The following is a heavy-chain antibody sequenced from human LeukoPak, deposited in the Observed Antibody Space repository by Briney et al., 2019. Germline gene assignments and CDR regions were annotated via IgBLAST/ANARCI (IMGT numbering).Heavy chain of an antibody. CDR3: ARHYCSSTSCSYFDY. D-gene: IGHD2-2*01. CDR1: GGSISSYY. CDR2: IYTSGST. Sequence: SETLSLTCTVSGGSISSYYWSWIRQPPGKGLEWIGYIYTSGSTNYNPSLKSRVTISVDTSKNQFSLKLSSVTAADTAVYYCARHYCSSTSCSYFDYWGQGTLVTVSS. J-gene: IGHJ4*02. V-gene: IGHV4-4*09.